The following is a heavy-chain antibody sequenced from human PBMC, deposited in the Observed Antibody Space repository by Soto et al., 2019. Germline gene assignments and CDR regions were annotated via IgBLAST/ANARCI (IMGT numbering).Heavy chain of an antibody. CDR1: GGSISSYY. CDR3: ARDAPVMNYYYGMDV. V-gene: IGHV4-59*01. CDR2: IYYSGST. Sequence: PSETLSLTCTVSGGSISSYYWSWTRQPPGKGLEWIGYIYYSGSTNYNSSLKSRVTISIDTSKKQFSLRLSSVTAADTAVYYCARDAPVMNYYYGMDVWGQGTTVTVSS. D-gene: IGHD2-21*01. J-gene: IGHJ6*02.